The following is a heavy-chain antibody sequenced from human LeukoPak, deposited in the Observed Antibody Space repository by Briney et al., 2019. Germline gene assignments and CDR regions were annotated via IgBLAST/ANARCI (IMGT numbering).Heavy chain of an antibody. J-gene: IGHJ5*02. CDR2: IYYSGST. CDR1: GGSISSYY. Sequence: SETLSLTCTVSGGSISSYYWSWIRQPPGKGLEWIGYIYYSGSTYYNPSLKSRVTISIDTSKNQFSLKLSSVTAADTALYYCARARNSDYDPWGQGTLVTVSS. CDR3: ARARNSDYDP. V-gene: IGHV4-59*12. D-gene: IGHD5-12*01.